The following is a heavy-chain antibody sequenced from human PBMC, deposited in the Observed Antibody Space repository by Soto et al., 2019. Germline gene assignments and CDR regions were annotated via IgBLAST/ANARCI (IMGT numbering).Heavy chain of an antibody. CDR2: IKEDGSEK. CDR1: GFTFSSSW. V-gene: IGHV3-7*01. CDR3: ARDRGYSCFDY. D-gene: IGHD5-18*01. Sequence: GPLLLACTAYGFTFSSSWMSWVRQAPGKGLEWVAGIKEDGSEKYYVDSVKVRFTISRDNAENSLFLQMNSLRAEDTAVYYCARDRGYSCFDYWGLGTLVTVSS. J-gene: IGHJ4*02.